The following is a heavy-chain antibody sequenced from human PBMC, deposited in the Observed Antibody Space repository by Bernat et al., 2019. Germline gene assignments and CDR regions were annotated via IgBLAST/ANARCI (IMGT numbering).Heavy chain of an antibody. Sequence: QVQLAESGGGVVQPGRSLRLSCAASGFTFSSYGMHWVRQAPGKGLEWVAVISYDGSNKYYADSVKGRFTITRDNSKNTLYLQMNSLRAEETAVYYCAKDPPNYDFWSGPTGNYGMDVWGQGTTVTVSS. CDR2: ISYDGSNK. D-gene: IGHD3-3*01. V-gene: IGHV3-30*18. J-gene: IGHJ6*02. CDR3: AKDPPNYDFWSGPTGNYGMDV. CDR1: GFTFSSYG.